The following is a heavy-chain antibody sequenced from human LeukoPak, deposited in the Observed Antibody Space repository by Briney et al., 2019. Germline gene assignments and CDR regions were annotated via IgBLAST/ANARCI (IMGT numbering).Heavy chain of an antibody. CDR1: GFSFTNYA. D-gene: IGHD6-25*01. CDR2: ISYDESKI. Sequence: GGSLRLSCTGSGFSFTNYAMHWVRQAPGEGLEWVAVISYDESKIYYADSVKGRFTISRDLSTNTLYLQMNSLTTEDTAMYFCARRPVTAEYFQHWGQGTLVTVSS. CDR3: ARRPVTAEYFQH. J-gene: IGHJ1*01. V-gene: IGHV3-30*03.